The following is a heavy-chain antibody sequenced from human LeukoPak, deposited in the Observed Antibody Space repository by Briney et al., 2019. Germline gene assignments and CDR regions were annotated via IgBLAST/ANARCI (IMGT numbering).Heavy chain of an antibody. D-gene: IGHD6-19*01. Sequence: ASVKVSCKASGYTFTSYGISWVRQAPGQGLEWMGWISAYNGNTNYAQKLQGRVTMTTDTSTSTAYMELRSLRSDDTAVYYCARVAVVGTIYYYYYMDVWGKGTTVTVSS. CDR2: ISAYNGNT. J-gene: IGHJ6*03. CDR3: ARVAVVGTIYYYYYMDV. CDR1: GYTFTSYG. V-gene: IGHV1-18*01.